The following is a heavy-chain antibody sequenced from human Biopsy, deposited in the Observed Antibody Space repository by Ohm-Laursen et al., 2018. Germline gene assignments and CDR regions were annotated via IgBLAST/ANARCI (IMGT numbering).Heavy chain of an antibody. Sequence: TLSLTCTVSGGPIDSHYWSWIRQPPGKGLEWIGHISYTGYTSYNASLKSRVTISVDTSRNHFSLRLSSLTAADTAVYYCARGSNDFGGLYFPRWGQGTLLTVSS. D-gene: IGHD4-23*01. CDR2: ISYTGYT. V-gene: IGHV4-59*11. CDR1: GGPIDSHY. J-gene: IGHJ4*02. CDR3: ARGSNDFGGLYFPR.